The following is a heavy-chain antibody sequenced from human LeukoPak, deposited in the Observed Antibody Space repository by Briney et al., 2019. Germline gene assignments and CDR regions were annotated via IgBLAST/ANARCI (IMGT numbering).Heavy chain of an antibody. D-gene: IGHD3-22*01. CDR2: IGSYGGDT. CDR3: ARDLWNFYDDSGYHRDFDS. V-gene: IGHV1-18*01. Sequence: ASVKVSCKATSRISWVRQAPGQGLEWMGWIGSYGGDTYYAQKFQGRVTVTTDTSTSTVYMELRSLRSDDTAVYYCARDLWNFYDDSGYHRDFDSWGQGTLVTVSS. J-gene: IGHJ5*01. CDR1: TSR.